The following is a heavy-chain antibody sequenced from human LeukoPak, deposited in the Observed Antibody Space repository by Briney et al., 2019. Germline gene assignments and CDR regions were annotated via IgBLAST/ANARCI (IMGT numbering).Heavy chain of an antibody. CDR2: ISFDGTNK. CDR1: GVSLSNYA. V-gene: IGHV3-30*04. J-gene: IGHJ4*02. CDR3: ATDYGDYEPIDY. D-gene: IGHD4-17*01. Sequence: GGSLRLSCTASGVSLSNYAMHWVRRPPGRGLEWVAVISFDGTNKYYGDSVEGRFSDSRDNSKNTLYLQMNSLRPDDTAMYYCATDYGDYEPIDYWGQGTLVTVSS.